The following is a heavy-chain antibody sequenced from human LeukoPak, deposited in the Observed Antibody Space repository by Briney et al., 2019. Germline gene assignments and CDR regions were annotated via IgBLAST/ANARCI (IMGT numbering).Heavy chain of an antibody. D-gene: IGHD6-13*01. Sequence: ASVKVSCKASGYTLTSYGISWVRQAPGHGVEWMGWISAYNGNTNYAQKLQGRVTMTTDTSTSTAYMELRSLGSDDTAVYCCARDGQGSSSSDPWGQGTLVTVSS. CDR1: GYTLTSYG. J-gene: IGHJ5*02. CDR2: ISAYNGNT. CDR3: ARDGQGSSSSDP. V-gene: IGHV1-18*01.